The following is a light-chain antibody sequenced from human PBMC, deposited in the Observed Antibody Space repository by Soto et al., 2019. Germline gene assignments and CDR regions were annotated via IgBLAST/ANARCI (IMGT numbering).Light chain of an antibody. CDR1: QSILFSPNNKNC. Sequence: DVVMTQSPDSLAASLGERATINCKSSQSILFSPNNKNCLAWFHQKPGQPPKLLIYWTSARESGVPDRFTGSGSGTDLTLTISGLQDEDVGVYYCQQYYDTPTFGQGTKVEIK. CDR2: WTS. CDR3: QQYYDTPT. J-gene: IGKJ1*01. V-gene: IGKV4-1*01.